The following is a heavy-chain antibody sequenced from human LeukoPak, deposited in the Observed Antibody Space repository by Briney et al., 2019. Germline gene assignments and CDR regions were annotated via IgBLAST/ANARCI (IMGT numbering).Heavy chain of an antibody. J-gene: IGHJ6*03. CDR2: IIPIFGTA. Sequence: SVKVSCKASGGTFSSYAISWVRQAPGQGLEWMGGIIPIFGTANYAQKFQGRVTITADESTSTAYMELSSLRSEDTAVYYCASRSAYDFWSGYYPHYYYYYMDVWGKGTTVTVSS. CDR3: ASRSAYDFWSGYYPHYYYYYMDV. D-gene: IGHD3-3*01. CDR1: GGTFSSYA. V-gene: IGHV1-69*13.